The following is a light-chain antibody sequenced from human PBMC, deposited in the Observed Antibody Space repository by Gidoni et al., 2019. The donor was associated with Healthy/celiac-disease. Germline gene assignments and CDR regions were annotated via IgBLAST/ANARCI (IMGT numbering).Light chain of an antibody. CDR3: T. J-gene: IGKJ1*01. CDR1: QSISSW. V-gene: IGKV1-5*01. CDR2: DAS. Sequence: DIQMTQSPSTLSASVGDRVTITCRASQSISSWLAWYQQKPGKAPKLLIYDASSLESGVPSRFSGSGSGTEFTLAISSLQPDDFASRKRTFXQXTKVEIK.